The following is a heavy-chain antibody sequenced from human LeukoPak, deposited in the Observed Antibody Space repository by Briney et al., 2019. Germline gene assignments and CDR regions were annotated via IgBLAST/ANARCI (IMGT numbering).Heavy chain of an antibody. Sequence: ASETLSLTCTVSGGSISSYYWSWIRQPPGKGLEWIGYIYYSGSTNYNPSLKSRVTISVDTSKNQFSLKLSSVTAADTAVYYCARAVGATPTLWGQGTLVTVSS. CDR2: IYYSGST. D-gene: IGHD1-26*01. CDR1: GGSISSYY. V-gene: IGHV4-59*08. J-gene: IGHJ4*02. CDR3: ARAVGATPTL.